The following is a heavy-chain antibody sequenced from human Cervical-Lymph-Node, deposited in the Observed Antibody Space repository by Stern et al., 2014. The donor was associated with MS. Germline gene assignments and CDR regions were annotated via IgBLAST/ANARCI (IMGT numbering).Heavy chain of an antibody. CDR2: ITPLFGTT. Sequence: QVQLVQSGAEVRQPGSSMKVSCKGSGGTFSNLDISWVRQTPGQGLEWLGRITPLFGTTNYARNFQGRVTIIADESATTIYMELTNLTSEDTSLYYCTRHHARIADSWGQGTLVTVSA. CDR3: TRHHARIADS. J-gene: IGHJ5*01. CDR1: GGTFSNLD. D-gene: IGHD6-13*01. V-gene: IGHV1-69*01.